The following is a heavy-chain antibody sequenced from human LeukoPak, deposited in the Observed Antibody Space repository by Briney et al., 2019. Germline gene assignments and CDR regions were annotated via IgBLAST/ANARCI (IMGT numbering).Heavy chain of an antibody. V-gene: IGHV3-11*01. CDR2: ISSSDSTI. Sequence: GGSLRLSCAASGFTFSDYYMSWIRQAPGKGLEWVSYISSSDSTIYYADSVKGRFTISRDNAKNSLYLQMNSLRADDTAVYYCARVAGTLYFDYWGQGTLVAVSS. CDR1: GFTFSDYY. D-gene: IGHD6-19*01. J-gene: IGHJ4*02. CDR3: ARVAGTLYFDY.